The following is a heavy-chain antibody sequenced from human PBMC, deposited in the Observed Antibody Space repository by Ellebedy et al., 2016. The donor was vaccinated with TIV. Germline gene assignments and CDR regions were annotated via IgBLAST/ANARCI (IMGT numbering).Heavy chain of an antibody. CDR2: ISGSSTYI. D-gene: IGHD4-17*01. J-gene: IGHJ2*01. CDR1: GFTFSSYT. V-gene: IGHV3-21*01. Sequence: PGGSLRLSCAASGFTFSSYTMNWVRQAPGKGLEWVSSISGSSTYIYYADSVKGRFAISRDNAKTSLYLQMNSLRAEDPAVYYCARKVPAPTTVPPNWYFDLWGRGTLVTVSS. CDR3: ARKVPAPTTVPPNWYFDL.